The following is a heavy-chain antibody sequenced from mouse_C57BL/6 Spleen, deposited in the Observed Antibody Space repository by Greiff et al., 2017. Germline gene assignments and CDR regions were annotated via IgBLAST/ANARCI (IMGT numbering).Heavy chain of an antibody. CDR2: IYYSGTI. Sequence: DVKLQESGPGLVKPSQTVFLTCTVTGISITTGNYRWSWIRQFPGNKLEWIGYIYYSGTITYNPSLTSRTTITRDTPKNQFFLEMNSLTAEDTATYYCARDTGRYPWYFDVWGTGTTGTVSS. J-gene: IGHJ1*03. CDR1: GISITTGNYR. V-gene: IGHV3-5*01. CDR3: ARDTGRYPWYFDV. D-gene: IGHD1-1*01.